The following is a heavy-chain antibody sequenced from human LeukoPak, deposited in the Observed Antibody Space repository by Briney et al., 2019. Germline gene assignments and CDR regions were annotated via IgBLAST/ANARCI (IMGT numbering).Heavy chain of an antibody. CDR1: GFTFSSYW. CDR2: TSYDEKNI. Sequence: GGSLRLSCAASGFTFSSYWMHWVRQAPGKGLEWVALTSYDEKNIQYADSVKGRYTISRDNSKNTLYLQMNSLRVEDSAVYYCARDLPPLDYWGQGTLVTVSS. J-gene: IGHJ4*02. V-gene: IGHV3-30*03. CDR3: ARDLPPLDY.